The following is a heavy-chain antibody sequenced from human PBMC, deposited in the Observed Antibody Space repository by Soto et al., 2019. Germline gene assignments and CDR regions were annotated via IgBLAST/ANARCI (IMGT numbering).Heavy chain of an antibody. V-gene: IGHV1-2*02. CDR1: GYIFTDSH. Sequence: PSVKVSCKASGYIFTDSHIHWVRQASGQGLEWLGWINPKTGDTHYSQKFQGRIIMTRDTSISTAYLELTNLTSDDTAVYYCERDPPRFFTSSPEGAGLWGQGTLVTVSS. CDR3: ERDPPRFFTSSPEGAGL. CDR2: INPKTGDT. D-gene: IGHD6-6*01. J-gene: IGHJ4*02.